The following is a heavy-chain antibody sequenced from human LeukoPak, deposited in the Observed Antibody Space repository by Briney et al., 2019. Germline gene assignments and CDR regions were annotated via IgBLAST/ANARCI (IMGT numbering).Heavy chain of an antibody. J-gene: IGHJ6*03. CDR2: IYYSGST. Sequence: SETLSLTCTVSGGSISSYYWSWIRQPPGKGLEWIGYIYYSGSTYYNPSLKSRVTMSVDTSKNQFSLKLSSVTAADTAVYYCARTTEGYCRGRSCYSYYYYMDVWGKGTTVTVSS. V-gene: IGHV4-59*01. CDR1: GGSISSYY. D-gene: IGHD2-15*01. CDR3: ARTTEGYCRGRSCYSYYYYMDV.